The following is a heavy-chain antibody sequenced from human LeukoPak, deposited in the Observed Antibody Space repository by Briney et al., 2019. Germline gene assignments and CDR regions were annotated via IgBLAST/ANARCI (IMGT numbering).Heavy chain of an antibody. D-gene: IGHD6-19*01. CDR2: ISYDGSNK. Sequence: PGGSLRLSCTASGFTFSSYAMHWVRQAPGKGLEWVAVISYDGSNKYYADSVKGRFTISRDNSKNTLYLQMDSLRAEDTAVYYCARVITSPIAVAGTPYYYYGMDVWGQGTTVTVSS. CDR1: GFTFSSYA. V-gene: IGHV3-30-3*01. J-gene: IGHJ6*02. CDR3: ARVITSPIAVAGTPYYYYGMDV.